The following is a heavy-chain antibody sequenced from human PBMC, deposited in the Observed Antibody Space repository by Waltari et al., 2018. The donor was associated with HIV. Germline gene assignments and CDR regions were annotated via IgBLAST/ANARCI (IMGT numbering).Heavy chain of an antibody. J-gene: IGHJ4*02. CDR1: GFTFSNYW. CDR2: INSEGSST. Sequence: EVQLVESGGGLVQPGGSLRLSCAASGFTFSNYWMHWVRQAPGKGLVWVSRINSEGSSTSYADSVKGRFTISRDNAKNTLYVQMNSLRAEDTAVYYCARGYSSGWQPSYFDNWGQGTLVTVSS. V-gene: IGHV3-74*01. D-gene: IGHD6-19*01. CDR3: ARGYSSGWQPSYFDN.